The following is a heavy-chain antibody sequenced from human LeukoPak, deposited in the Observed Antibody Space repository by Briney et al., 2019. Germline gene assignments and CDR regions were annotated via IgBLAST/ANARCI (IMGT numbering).Heavy chain of an antibody. J-gene: IGHJ1*01. D-gene: IGHD3-10*01. CDR1: GSTFSSHT. Sequence: GGSLRLSCAASGSTFSSHTMNWVRQAPGKGLEWVSYISNTGSVTYYADSVKGRFSISRDNSKNTLYLQMNSLRAEDTAVYYCAKEYYYGSFQHWGQGTLVTVSS. V-gene: IGHV3-23*01. CDR2: ISNTGSVT. CDR3: AKEYYYGSFQH.